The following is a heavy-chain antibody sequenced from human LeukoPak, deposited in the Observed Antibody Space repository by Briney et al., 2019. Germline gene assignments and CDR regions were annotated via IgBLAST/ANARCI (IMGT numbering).Heavy chain of an antibody. D-gene: IGHD2-15*01. CDR3: ARDPGPIVFDY. CDR2: IYYSGST. J-gene: IGHJ4*02. V-gene: IGHV4-39*07. Sequence: SETLSLTCTVSGGSISSSSYYWGWIRQPPGKGLEWIGSIYYSGSTYYNPSLKSPVTLSVDTSKNQFSLKLSSVTAADTAVYYCARDPGPIVFDYWGQGTLVTVSS. CDR1: GGSISSSSYY.